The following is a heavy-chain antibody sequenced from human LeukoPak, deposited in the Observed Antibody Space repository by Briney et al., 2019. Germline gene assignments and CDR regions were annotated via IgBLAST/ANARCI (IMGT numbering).Heavy chain of an antibody. V-gene: IGHV3-23*01. CDR1: GFTFSSYA. Sequence: AGGSLRLSCAASGFTFSSYAMSWVRQAPGKGLEWVSAISGSGGSTYYADSVKGRFTISRDNSKNTLYLQMNILRAEDTAVYYCAKVPNYYDSSGYWFYFQHWGQGTLVTVSS. CDR3: AKVPNYYDSSGYWFYFQH. CDR2: ISGSGGST. J-gene: IGHJ1*01. D-gene: IGHD3-22*01.